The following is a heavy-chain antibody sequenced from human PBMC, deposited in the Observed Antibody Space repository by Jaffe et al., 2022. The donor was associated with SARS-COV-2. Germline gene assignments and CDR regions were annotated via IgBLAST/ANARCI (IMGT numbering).Heavy chain of an antibody. CDR3: ARERSQYLVDYYYYYGMDV. CDR2: ISSSSSTI. Sequence: EVQLVESGGGLVQPGGSLRLSCAASGFTFSSYSMNWVRQAPGKGLEWVSYISSSSSTIYYADSVKGRFTISRDNAKNSLYLQMNSLRDEDTAVYYCARERSQYLVDYYYYYGMDVWGQGTTVTVSS. J-gene: IGHJ6*02. CDR1: GFTFSSYS. D-gene: IGHD2-8*02. V-gene: IGHV3-48*02.